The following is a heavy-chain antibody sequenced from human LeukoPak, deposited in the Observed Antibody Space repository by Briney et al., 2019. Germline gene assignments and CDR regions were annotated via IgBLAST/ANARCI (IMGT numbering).Heavy chain of an antibody. D-gene: IGHD3-22*01. CDR3: ARTDRGYYDSSGYYLYISWFDP. Sequence: GASVKVSCKASGYTFTGYYMHWVRQAPGQGLEWMGWINPNSGGTNYAQKFQGRVTMTRDTSISTAYMELSRLRSDDTAVYYCARTDRGYYDSSGYYLYISWFDPWGQGTLVTVSS. CDR2: INPNSGGT. V-gene: IGHV1-2*02. CDR1: GYTFTGYY. J-gene: IGHJ5*02.